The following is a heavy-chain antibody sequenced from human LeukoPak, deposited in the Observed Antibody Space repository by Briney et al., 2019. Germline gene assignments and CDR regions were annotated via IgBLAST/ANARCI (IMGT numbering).Heavy chain of an antibody. V-gene: IGHV3-23*01. Sequence: GGSLRLSCTASGFTFSNYAMSWVRQAPGKGLEWVSTISGSDGSTYYADSVKGRFTISRDNSKNTLYLQMNSLRAEDTAVYYCAKEMGFSSGWPFDSWGQGTLVTVSS. CDR2: ISGSDGST. J-gene: IGHJ4*02. D-gene: IGHD6-19*01. CDR3: AKEMGFSSGWPFDS. CDR1: GFTFSNYA.